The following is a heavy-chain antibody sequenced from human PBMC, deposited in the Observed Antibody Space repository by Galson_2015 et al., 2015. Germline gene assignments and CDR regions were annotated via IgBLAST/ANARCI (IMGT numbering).Heavy chain of an antibody. Sequence: ETLSLTCTVSGGSISSYYWSWIRQPPGKGLEWIGYIYYSGSTNYNPSLKSRVTISVGTSKNQFSLKLSSVTAADTAVYYCASGYSSLSYYYYYMDVWGKGTTVTVSS. CDR1: GGSISSYY. D-gene: IGHD6-13*01. CDR3: ASGYSSLSYYYYYMDV. V-gene: IGHV4-59*01. J-gene: IGHJ6*03. CDR2: IYYSGST.